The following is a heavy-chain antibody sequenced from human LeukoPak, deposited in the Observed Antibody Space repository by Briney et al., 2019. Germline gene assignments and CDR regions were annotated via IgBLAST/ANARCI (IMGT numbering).Heavy chain of an antibody. J-gene: IGHJ4*02. CDR3: ARGYPSVGYYDSSAYPYFFDY. Sequence: LPGGSLRLSCAASGFTFSSYEMNWVRKAPGKGLEWVSYISSSGSAIYYADSVKGRFTISRDSAKDSLYVQMNSLRAEDTAVYYCARGYPSVGYYDSSAYPYFFDYWGQGTLVTVSS. D-gene: IGHD3-22*01. CDR2: ISSSGSAI. CDR1: GFTFSSYE. V-gene: IGHV3-48*03.